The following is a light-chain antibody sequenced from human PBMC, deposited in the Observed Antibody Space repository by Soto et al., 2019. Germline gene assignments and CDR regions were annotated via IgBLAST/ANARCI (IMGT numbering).Light chain of an antibody. Sequence: IQMTQSPSTLSASVGDRVTITFRASQGIRNDLGWYQQKPGKAPKLLIYAASSLQSGVPSRFSGSGSGTDFTLTISSLEPEDFAIYYCQQRSNWPLTFGGGTKVDIK. V-gene: IGKV1-6*01. CDR1: QGIRND. CDR2: AAS. CDR3: QQRSNWPLT. J-gene: IGKJ4*01.